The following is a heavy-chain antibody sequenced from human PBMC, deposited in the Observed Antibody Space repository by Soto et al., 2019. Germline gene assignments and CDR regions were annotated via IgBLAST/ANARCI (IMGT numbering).Heavy chain of an antibody. D-gene: IGHD1-26*01. Sequence: SETLSLTCTVSNGSISSNSWTWIRQPPGKGLEWIGYIYNSVNTNYNPSLKSRVTISVDTSKNQLSLRLSSVTAADTAVYYCARSDSGSFSFEYWGRGSRVTVSS. V-gene: IGHV4-59*01. CDR1: NGSISSNS. CDR3: ARSDSGSFSFEY. CDR2: IYNSVNT. J-gene: IGHJ4*02.